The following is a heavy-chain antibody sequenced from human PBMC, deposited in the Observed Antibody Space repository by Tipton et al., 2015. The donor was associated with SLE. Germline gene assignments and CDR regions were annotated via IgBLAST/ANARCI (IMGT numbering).Heavy chain of an antibody. V-gene: IGHV4-31*03. CDR3: ARGGGAVRGVIITLRPHFDL. J-gene: IGHJ2*01. D-gene: IGHD3-10*01. CDR1: GGSISSGGYY. CDR2: IYYSGST. Sequence: TLSLTCTVSGGSISSGGYYWSWIRQHPGKGLEWIGYIYYSGSTYYNPSLKSRVTISVDTSKNQFSLKLSSVTAADTAVYYCARGGGAVRGVIITLRPHFDLWGRGTLVTVSS.